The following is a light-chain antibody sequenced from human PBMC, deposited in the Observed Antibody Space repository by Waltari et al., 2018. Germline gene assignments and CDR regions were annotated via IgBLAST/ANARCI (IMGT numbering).Light chain of an antibody. V-gene: IGKV3-15*01. J-gene: IGKJ2*01. CDR1: QSIGTN. CDR2: GAS. Sequence: IVMTQSPATLSLSPGERATLSCSASQSIGTNLAWFQEKPGQAPRLLIYGASTRATGVPARFSGSGSGTDFTLVISSLQSEDFAVYYCQQYNKWLGYSFGQGTELEIK. CDR3: QQYNKWLGYS.